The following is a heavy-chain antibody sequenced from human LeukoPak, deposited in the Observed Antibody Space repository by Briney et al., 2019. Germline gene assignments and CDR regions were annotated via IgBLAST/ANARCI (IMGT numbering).Heavy chain of an antibody. CDR2: ISGSDGST. D-gene: IGHD2-21*01. Sequence: GSLRLSCAASGFTFSSYAMSWVRQAPGKGLEWVSTISGSDGSTYYADSVKGRFTISRDNSKNTLYLQMNSLRAEDTAVYFCAKAPVTSCRGAYCYPFDSWGQGTLVTVSS. CDR1: GFTFSSYA. V-gene: IGHV3-23*01. J-gene: IGHJ4*02. CDR3: AKAPVTSCRGAYCYPFDS.